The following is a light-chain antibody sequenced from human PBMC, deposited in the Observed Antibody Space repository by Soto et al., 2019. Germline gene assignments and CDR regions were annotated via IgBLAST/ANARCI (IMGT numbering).Light chain of an antibody. V-gene: IGKV3-15*01. CDR3: QQYNNWPLS. J-gene: IGKJ3*01. Sequence: RVMTQSPATLSVSPGERATLSCRASQSISSNLAWYQQKPGQAPGLLIYGASTRATGIPLRFSGSGSGTEFTLTISSLQSEDFAVYYCQQYNNWPLSFGPGTKVEFK. CDR2: GAS. CDR1: QSISSN.